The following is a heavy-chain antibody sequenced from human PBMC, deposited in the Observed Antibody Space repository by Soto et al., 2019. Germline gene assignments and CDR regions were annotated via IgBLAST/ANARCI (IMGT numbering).Heavy chain of an antibody. CDR1: GYTFTSYA. J-gene: IGHJ5*02. CDR2: INAGNGNT. CDR3: ARGGGWYVWFDP. Sequence: ASVKVSCKASGYTFTSYAIHWVRQAPGQRLEWMGWINAGNGNTKYSQKFQGRVTITRDTSASTAYMELSSLRSEDTAVYYCARGGGWYVWFDPWGQGTLVTVS. D-gene: IGHD6-19*01. V-gene: IGHV1-3*01.